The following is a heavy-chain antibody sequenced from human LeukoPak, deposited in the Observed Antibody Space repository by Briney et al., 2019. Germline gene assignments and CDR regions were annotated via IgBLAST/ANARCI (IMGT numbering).Heavy chain of an antibody. V-gene: IGHV3-11*01. Sequence: GGSLRLSCAASGFTFSDYYMSWIRQAPGKGLEWVSYISSSGSTIYYADSVKGRFTISRDNAKNSLYLQMNSLRAEDTAVYYCARAPPYYYDSSGYVDYWGQGTLVTVSS. CDR1: GFTFSDYY. D-gene: IGHD3-22*01. CDR2: ISSSGSTI. CDR3: ARAPPYYYDSSGYVDY. J-gene: IGHJ4*02.